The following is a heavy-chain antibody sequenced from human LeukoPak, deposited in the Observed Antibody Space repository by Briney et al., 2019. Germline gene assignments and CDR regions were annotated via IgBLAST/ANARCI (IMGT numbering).Heavy chain of an antibody. CDR3: ERLGICFDY. D-gene: IGHD6-13*01. V-gene: IGHV5-51*01. Sequence: GESLKISFKGSGXSFTSYCIGWVRQMPGKGMEWMGIIYPGDSDTRYSPSFQGQVTISADKSISTAYLQWRSLKASDTAMYYCERLGICFDYWGQGTLVTVSS. J-gene: IGHJ4*02. CDR2: IYPGDSDT. CDR1: GXSFTSYC.